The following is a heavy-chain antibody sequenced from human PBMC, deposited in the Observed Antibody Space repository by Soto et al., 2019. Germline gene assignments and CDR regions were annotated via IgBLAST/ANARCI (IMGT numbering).Heavy chain of an antibody. V-gene: IGHV1-18*01. D-gene: IGHD2-15*01. CDR3: ATVVVVAARSNWFDP. Sequence: ASVEVSCKASGYTFTSYGISWVRQAPGQGLEWMGWISAYNGNTNYAQKLQGRVTMTTDTSTSTAYMELRSLRSDDTAVYYCATVVVVAARSNWFDPWGQGTLVTVPQ. CDR1: GYTFTSYG. J-gene: IGHJ5*02. CDR2: ISAYNGNT.